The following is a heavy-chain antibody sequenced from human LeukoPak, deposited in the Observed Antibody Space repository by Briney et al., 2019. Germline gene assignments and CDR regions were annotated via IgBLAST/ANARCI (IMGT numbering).Heavy chain of an antibody. J-gene: IGHJ4*02. CDR2: IYYSGST. D-gene: IGHD6-13*01. Sequence: SETLSLTCTVSGGSTSRYYWSWIRQPPGQRLEWLGYIYYSGSTTYNPSLKSRLTMSLDTSKNQISLRLISLTAADTAVYYRARLPGIAAIWGQGTLVTVSS. CDR3: ARLPGIAAI. CDR1: GGSTSRYY. V-gene: IGHV4-59*08.